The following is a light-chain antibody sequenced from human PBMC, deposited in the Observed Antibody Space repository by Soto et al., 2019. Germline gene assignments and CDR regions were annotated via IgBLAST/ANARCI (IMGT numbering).Light chain of an antibody. CDR2: DAS. V-gene: IGKV3-20*01. J-gene: IGKJ4*01. CDR1: QSVTSSY. Sequence: EIVLTQSPDTLSLSPGERATLSCSASQSVTSSYLAWYQQGPGPAPRLLIYDASSRATGIPARFSGGGSGTDFTLSISTLEPEVFAVYSCQQYGSSPRLSFGGGTQVESK. CDR3: QQYGSSPRLS.